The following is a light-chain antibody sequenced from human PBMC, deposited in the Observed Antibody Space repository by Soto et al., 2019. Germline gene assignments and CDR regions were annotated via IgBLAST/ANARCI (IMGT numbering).Light chain of an antibody. CDR2: GAS. V-gene: IGKV1-12*02. CDR3: QQANGDPWT. CDR1: HDVRIW. J-gene: IGKJ1*01. Sequence: DIQMTQSPSSVSASVGDRVTISCRASHDVRIWLAWYQQKPGKDPNLLIYGASTLQSGVPSRFSGSGSENDFTLTISSLQPEDFATYYCQQANGDPWTFGQGTKVEIK.